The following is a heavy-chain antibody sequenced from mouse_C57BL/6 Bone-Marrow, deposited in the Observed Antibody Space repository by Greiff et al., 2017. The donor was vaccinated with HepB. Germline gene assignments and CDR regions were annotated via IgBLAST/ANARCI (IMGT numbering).Heavy chain of an antibody. J-gene: IGHJ2*01. CDR2: ISSGGDYI. CDR1: GFTFSSYA. D-gene: IGHD1-1*01. V-gene: IGHV5-9-1*02. Sequence: EVMLVESGEGLVKPGGSLKLSCAASGFTFSSYAMSWVRQTPEKRLEWVAYISSGGDYIYYADTVKGRFTISRDNARNTLYLQMSSLKSEDTAMYYCTRGDYYGSSLYYFDYWGQGTTLTVSS. CDR3: TRGDYYGSSLYYFDY.